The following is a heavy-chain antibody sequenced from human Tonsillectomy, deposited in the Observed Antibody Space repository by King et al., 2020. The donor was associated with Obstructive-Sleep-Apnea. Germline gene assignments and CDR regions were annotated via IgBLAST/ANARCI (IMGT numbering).Heavy chain of an antibody. V-gene: IGHV4-4*02. D-gene: IGHD6-19*01. J-gene: IGHJ3*02. CDR2: IYHSGST. CDR1: GGSISSSNW. CDR3: ANFRPHSSGWYRDGHAFDI. Sequence: VQLQESGPGLVKPSGTLSLTCAVSGGSISSSNWWSWVRQPPGKGLEWIGEIYHSGSTNYNPSLKSRVTISVDKSKNQFSLKLSSVTAADTAVYYCANFRPHSSGWYRDGHAFDIWGQGTMVTVSS.